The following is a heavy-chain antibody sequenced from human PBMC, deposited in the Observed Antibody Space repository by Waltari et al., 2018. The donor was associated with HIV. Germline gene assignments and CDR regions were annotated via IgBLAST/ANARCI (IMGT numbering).Heavy chain of an antibody. CDR1: GFAFSRYW. CDR3: VRGSGSF. V-gene: IGHV3-7*04. J-gene: IGHJ4*02. Sequence: EVQLAESGGGLVQPGGSLNVSCEVSGFAFSRYWMSWVRQAPGKGPEWVVNINENGDEKYHVDSMKGRFVISRDNTKQSLYLEMKNLRVEDTAVYYCVRGSGSFWGQGTLVTVSS. D-gene: IGHD2-15*01. CDR2: INENGDEK.